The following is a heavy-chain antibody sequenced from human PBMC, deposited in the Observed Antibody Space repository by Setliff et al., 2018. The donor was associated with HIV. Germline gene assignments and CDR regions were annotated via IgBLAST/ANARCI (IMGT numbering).Heavy chain of an antibody. J-gene: IGHJ5*02. D-gene: IGHD6-13*01. Sequence: SETLSLTCTVSGVPTSASTYYWGWIRQPPGKGLDWIGYISYSGKAYYNPSLKSRVTISVDTSNNHFSLKLSSVTAADTAMYYCAREGPHGSSSWWGGHNWFDPWGQGTLVTVSS. CDR3: AREGPHGSSSWWGGHNWFDP. CDR1: GVPTSASTYY. CDR2: ISYSGKA. V-gene: IGHV4-39*02.